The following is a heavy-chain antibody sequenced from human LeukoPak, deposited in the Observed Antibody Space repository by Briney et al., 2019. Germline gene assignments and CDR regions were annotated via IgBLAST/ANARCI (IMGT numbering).Heavy chain of an antibody. D-gene: IGHD2-21*01. J-gene: IGHJ4*02. Sequence: SETLSLTCTVSGGSTSSYYWSWIRQPPGKGLEWIGEIVHSGSTKYNPSLKSRATISVDTSKNQISLKLRSVTAADTAVYYCARSPLSGDTIWGQGTLVTVSS. CDR2: IVHSGST. V-gene: IGHV4-34*12. CDR3: ARSPLSGDTI. CDR1: GGSTSSYY.